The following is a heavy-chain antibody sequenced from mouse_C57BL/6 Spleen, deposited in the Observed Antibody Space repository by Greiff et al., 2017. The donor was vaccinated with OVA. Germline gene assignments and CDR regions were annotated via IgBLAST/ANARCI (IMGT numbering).Heavy chain of an antibody. CDR1: GYTFTSYW. CDR2: IHPNSGST. CDR3: ARGGYGSSYDFDY. Sequence: QVQLKESGAELVKPGASVKLSCKASGYTFTSYWMHWVKQRPGQGLEWIGMIHPNSGSTNYNEKFKSKATLTVDKSSSTAYMQLSSLTSEDSAVYYCARGGYGSSYDFDYWGQGTTLTVSS. J-gene: IGHJ2*01. D-gene: IGHD1-1*01. V-gene: IGHV1-64*01.